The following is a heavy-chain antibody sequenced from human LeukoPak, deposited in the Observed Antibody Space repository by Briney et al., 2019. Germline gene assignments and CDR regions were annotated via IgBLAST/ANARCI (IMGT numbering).Heavy chain of an antibody. Sequence: ASVKVSCKASGYTFTSYAMHWVRQAPGQRLERMGWINAGNGNTKYSQKLQGRVTITRDTSASTAYMELSSLRSEDTAVYYCARPLCSGGSCYFDYWGQGTLVTVSS. J-gene: IGHJ4*02. CDR2: INAGNGNT. D-gene: IGHD2-15*01. CDR1: GYTFTSYA. CDR3: ARPLCSGGSCYFDY. V-gene: IGHV1-3*01.